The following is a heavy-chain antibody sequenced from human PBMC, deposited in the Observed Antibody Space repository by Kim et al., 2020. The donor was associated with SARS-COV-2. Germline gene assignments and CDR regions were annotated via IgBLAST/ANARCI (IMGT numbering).Heavy chain of an antibody. CDR2: GSEK. CDR3: ARDLPPDY. V-gene: IGHV3-7*03. J-gene: IGHJ4*02. Sequence: GSEKAYVDSLKGRFTISRDNAKNSLYLQMKSLRHEDTAVYYCARDLPPDYWGQGTLVTVSS.